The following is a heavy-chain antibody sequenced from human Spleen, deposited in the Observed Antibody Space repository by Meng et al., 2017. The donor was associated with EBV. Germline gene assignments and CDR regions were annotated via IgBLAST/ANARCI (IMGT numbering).Heavy chain of an antibody. Sequence: QITLKESGPTLVKPTQTLTLTCSFSGFSLSTSGVTVGWIRQPPGKALEWLALIYWEDDKQYNPSLESRLTITKDTSKDSVVLTMTNMDPVGTATYYCTHTFDFWAGYYSNYFGHWGQGILVTVSS. D-gene: IGHD3/OR15-3a*01. CDR2: IYWEDDK. CDR1: GFSLSTSGVT. J-gene: IGHJ4*02. CDR3: THTFDFWAGYYSNYFGH. V-gene: IGHV2-5*02.